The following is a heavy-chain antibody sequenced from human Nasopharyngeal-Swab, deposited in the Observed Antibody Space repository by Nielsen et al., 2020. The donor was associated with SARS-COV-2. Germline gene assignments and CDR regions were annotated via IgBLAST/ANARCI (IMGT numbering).Heavy chain of an antibody. CDR1: GFTLSSYA. J-gene: IGHJ4*02. CDR2: ISGSGGST. Sequence: GESLKISCAASGFTLSSYAMSWVRQAPGKGLEWVSAISGSGGSTYYADSVKGRFTISRDNSKNTLYLPMNSLRAEDTAVYYCAKSALGIFGVVISFDYWGQGTLVTVSS. D-gene: IGHD3-3*01. V-gene: IGHV3-23*01. CDR3: AKSALGIFGVVISFDY.